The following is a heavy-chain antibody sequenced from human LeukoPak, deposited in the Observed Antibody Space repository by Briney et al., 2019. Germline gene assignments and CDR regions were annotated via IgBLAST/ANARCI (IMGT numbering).Heavy chain of an antibody. D-gene: IGHD3-16*02. CDR2: IYYSGST. V-gene: IGHV4-59*08. J-gene: IGHJ3*02. Sequence: SETLSLTCTVSGGSISSYYWSWIRQPPGKGLEWIGYIYYSGSTNYNPPLKSRVPISVDTSKNQFSLKLSSVTAADTAVYYCARHSNQPTYYDYVWGSYRNDAFDIWGQGTMVTLSS. CDR1: GGSISSYY. CDR3: ARHSNQPTYYDYVWGSYRNDAFDI.